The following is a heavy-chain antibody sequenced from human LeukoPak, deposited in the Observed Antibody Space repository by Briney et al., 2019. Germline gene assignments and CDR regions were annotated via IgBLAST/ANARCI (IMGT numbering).Heavy chain of an antibody. J-gene: IGHJ2*01. D-gene: IGHD4-23*01. V-gene: IGHV3-9*01. CDR1: GFTFDDYA. CDR3: AKISGGSGWYFDL. CDR2: ISWNSGSI. Sequence: GGSLRLSCAASGFTFDDYAMHWVRQTPGRGLEWVSGISWNSGSIGYADSVKGRCTISRDDPQNTVSLQMNSLRAEDTAVYYCAKISGGSGWYFDLWGLGTLVTVSS.